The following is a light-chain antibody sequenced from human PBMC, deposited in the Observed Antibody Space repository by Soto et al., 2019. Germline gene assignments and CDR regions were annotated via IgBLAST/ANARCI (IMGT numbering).Light chain of an antibody. J-gene: IGKJ5*01. CDR1: QDISNY. CDR2: DAS. Sequence: DIQMTQSPSSLSASVGDRVTITCQASQDISNYLNWYQQKPGKAPKLLIYDASNVETGVPSRFSGSGSGTDFTLTISSLQPDDFATYYCQQYNSYPITFGQGTRLEIK. V-gene: IGKV1-33*01. CDR3: QQYNSYPIT.